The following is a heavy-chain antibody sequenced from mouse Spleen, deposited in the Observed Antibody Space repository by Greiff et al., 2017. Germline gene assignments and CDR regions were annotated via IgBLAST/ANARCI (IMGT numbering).Heavy chain of an antibody. Sequence: EVNVVESGGGLVKPGGSLKLSCAASGFTFSSYGMSWVRQTPDKRLEWVATISSGGSYTYYPDSVKGRFTISRDNAKNTLYLQMSSLKSEDTAMYYCARQGPPDGAMDYWGQGTSVTVSS. CDR2: ISSGGSYT. V-gene: IGHV5-6*03. J-gene: IGHJ4*01. CDR3: ARQGPPDGAMDY. CDR1: GFTFSSYG.